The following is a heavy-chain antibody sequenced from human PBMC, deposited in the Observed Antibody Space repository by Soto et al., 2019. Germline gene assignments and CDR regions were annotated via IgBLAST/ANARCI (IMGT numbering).Heavy chain of an antibody. Sequence: QIHLVQSGPEVRKPGASVKVSCKPSGYTFTSNGFSWVRQTPGQGLAWMGWIGAYNGDTNYAPKFQGRVTMTTETSTSTAYMELRSLRSDDTAVYFCTRAIAATGPAEYWGQGTLVTVSS. CDR2: IGAYNGDT. CDR1: GYTFTSNG. CDR3: TRAIAATGPAEY. V-gene: IGHV1-18*01. D-gene: IGHD6-13*01. J-gene: IGHJ4*02.